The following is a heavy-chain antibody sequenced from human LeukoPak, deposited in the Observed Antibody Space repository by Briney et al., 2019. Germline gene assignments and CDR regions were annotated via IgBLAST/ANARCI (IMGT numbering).Heavy chain of an antibody. CDR1: GDSIISYD. V-gene: IGHV4-59*01. CDR2: IHYNGES. CDR3: AGLSSRWGKWFDP. D-gene: IGHD6-13*01. J-gene: IGHJ5*02. Sequence: SETLSLTWIVSGDSIISYDWSWVRQPPGKWLGWIGYIHYNGESAYNSSLKSRVTMSIDTSKSHFSLKLTSVTAAHTAVYYCAGLSSRWGKWFDPWGQGTLVTVSS.